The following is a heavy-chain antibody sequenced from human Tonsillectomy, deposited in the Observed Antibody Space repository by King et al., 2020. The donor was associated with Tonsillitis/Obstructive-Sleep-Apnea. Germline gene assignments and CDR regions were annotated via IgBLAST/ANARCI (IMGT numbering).Heavy chain of an antibody. Sequence: VQLVESGGGVVQPGRSLRLSCAASGFTFSSYGMHWVRQAPGKGLEWVAVIWYDGSNKYYADSAKGRFTISRDNSKNTLYLQMNSLRAEDTAVYYCARDVKVAGRSGGWYPFDYWGQGTLVTVSS. J-gene: IGHJ4*02. CDR1: GFTFSSYG. CDR2: IWYDGSNK. V-gene: IGHV3-33*01. D-gene: IGHD6-19*01. CDR3: ARDVKVAGRSGGWYPFDY.